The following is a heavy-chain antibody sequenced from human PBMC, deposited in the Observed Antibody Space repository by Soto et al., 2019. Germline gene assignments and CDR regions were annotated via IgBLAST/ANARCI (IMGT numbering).Heavy chain of an antibody. V-gene: IGHV1-18*04. J-gene: IGHJ5*02. CDR3: ARVFSSSWYRDWFDP. Sequence: ASVKVSCKASGYTFTSYGISWVRQAPGQGLEWMGWISAYNGNTNYAQKLQGRVTMTTDTSTSTAYMELRSLRSDDTAVYYCARVFSSSWYRDWFDPWGQGNLVTVS. CDR2: ISAYNGNT. CDR1: GYTFTSYG. D-gene: IGHD6-13*01.